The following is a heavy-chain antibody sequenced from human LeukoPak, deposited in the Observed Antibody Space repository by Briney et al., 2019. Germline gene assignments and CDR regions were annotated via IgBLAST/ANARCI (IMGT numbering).Heavy chain of an antibody. Sequence: GGSLRLSCTASGFTFGDYAMSWFRQAPGKGLEWVGFIRSKAYGGTTEYAASVKGRFTISRDDSKSIAYLQMSSLKTEDTAVYYCTSGGSSSWYFDYWGQGTLVTVSS. CDR2: IRSKAYGGTT. J-gene: IGHJ4*02. D-gene: IGHD6-13*01. CDR3: TSGGSSSWYFDY. CDR1: GFTFGDYA. V-gene: IGHV3-49*03.